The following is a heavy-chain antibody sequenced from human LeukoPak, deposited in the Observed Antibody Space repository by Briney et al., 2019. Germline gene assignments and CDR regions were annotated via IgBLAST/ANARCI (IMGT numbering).Heavy chain of an antibody. J-gene: IGHJ4*02. CDR2: IGISSGTI. Sequence: GGSLRLSCAASGFTLSSYSMNWVRQAPGKGLEWVSYIGISSGTIYYADSVKGRFTISRDIAKNSLYLQMNSLRAEDTAVYYCARCPRWAHFDYWGQGTLVTVSS. CDR1: GFTLSSYS. V-gene: IGHV3-48*01. D-gene: IGHD4-23*01. CDR3: ARCPRWAHFDY.